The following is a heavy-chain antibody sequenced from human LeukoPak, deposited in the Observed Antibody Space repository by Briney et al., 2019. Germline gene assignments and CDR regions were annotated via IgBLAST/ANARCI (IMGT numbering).Heavy chain of an antibody. Sequence: PSETLSLTCTVSGGSISSGYYWGWIRQPPGKGLEWIGSIYHSGSTYYNPSLKSRVTISVDTSKNQFSLKLSSVTAADTAVYYCASVSGKSKTMDVWGKGTTVTVSS. J-gene: IGHJ6*03. V-gene: IGHV4-38-2*02. CDR1: GGSISSGYY. CDR2: IYHSGST. D-gene: IGHD1-26*01. CDR3: ASVSGKSKTMDV.